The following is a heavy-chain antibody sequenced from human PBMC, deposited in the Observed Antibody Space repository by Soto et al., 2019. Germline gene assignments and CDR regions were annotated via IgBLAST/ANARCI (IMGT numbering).Heavy chain of an antibody. CDR2: ISGSGGST. D-gene: IGHD3-10*01. V-gene: IGHV3-23*01. CDR1: GFTFSSYA. CDR3: AKPYYYGSGPDYYYYYGMDV. Sequence: GGSLRLSCAASGFTFSSYAMSWVRQAPGKGLEWVSAISGSGGSTYYADSVKGRFTISRDNSKNTLYLQMNSLRAEDTAVYYCAKPYYYGSGPDYYYYYGMDVWGQGTTVTVSS. J-gene: IGHJ6*02.